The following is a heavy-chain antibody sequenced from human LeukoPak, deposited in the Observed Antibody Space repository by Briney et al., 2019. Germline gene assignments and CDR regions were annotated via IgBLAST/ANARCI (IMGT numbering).Heavy chain of an antibody. CDR2: ISSSSSYI. D-gene: IGHD3-10*01. CDR3: ASDPLWFGGSGDYYGMDV. V-gene: IGHV3-21*01. Sequence: PGGSLRLSCAASGFTFSSYSMNWVRQAPGKGLEWVSSISSSSSYICYADSVKGRFTISRDNAKNSLYLQMNSLRAEDTAVYYCASDPLWFGGSGDYYGMDVWSQGTTVTVSS. CDR1: GFTFSSYS. J-gene: IGHJ6*02.